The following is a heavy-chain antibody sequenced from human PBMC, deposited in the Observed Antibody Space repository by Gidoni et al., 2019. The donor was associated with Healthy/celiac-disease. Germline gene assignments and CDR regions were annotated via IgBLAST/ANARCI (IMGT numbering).Heavy chain of an antibody. V-gene: IGHV3-21*01. CDR3: ARDPGYCSSTSCYTYFQH. CDR1: GFTFSSYR. J-gene: IGHJ1*01. CDR2: ISSSSSYI. Sequence: EVQLVESGGGLVKPGGSLRLSCAASGFTFSSYRMNWVRQAPGKGLEWVSSISSSSSYIYYADSVKGRFTISRDNAKNSLYLQMNSLRAEDTAVYYCARDPGYCSSTSCYTYFQHWGQGTLVTVSS. D-gene: IGHD2-2*02.